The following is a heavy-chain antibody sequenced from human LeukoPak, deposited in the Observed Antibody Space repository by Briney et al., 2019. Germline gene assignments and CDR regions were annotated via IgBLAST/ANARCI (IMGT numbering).Heavy chain of an antibody. CDR3: ARLPLGAFGEVLNFDL. V-gene: IGHV4-34*01. CDR1: GEFFSGFY. CDR2: INHSGTT. Sequence: SETLSLTCDVHGEFFSGFYWSWIRQSPGKGLEWIGDINHSGTTKYNPSLKSRFTLLIDNSKNHFSLQVNSVTAADTAVYYCARLPLGAFGEVLNFDLWGQGTVVTVSS. J-gene: IGHJ4*02. D-gene: IGHD3-10*01.